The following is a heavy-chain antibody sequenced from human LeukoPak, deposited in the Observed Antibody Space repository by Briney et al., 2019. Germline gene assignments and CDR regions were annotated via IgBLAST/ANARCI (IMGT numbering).Heavy chain of an antibody. V-gene: IGHV3-21*01. Sequence: GGSLRLSCAVSGLTFSSYSMNWVRQAPGKGLEWVSSISSSSSYIYYADSVKGRFTISRDNAKNSLYLQMNSLRAEDTAVYYCARDSYSSSWYYFDYWGQGTLVTVSS. CDR2: ISSSSSYI. J-gene: IGHJ4*02. D-gene: IGHD6-13*01. CDR3: ARDSYSSSWYYFDY. CDR1: GLTFSSYS.